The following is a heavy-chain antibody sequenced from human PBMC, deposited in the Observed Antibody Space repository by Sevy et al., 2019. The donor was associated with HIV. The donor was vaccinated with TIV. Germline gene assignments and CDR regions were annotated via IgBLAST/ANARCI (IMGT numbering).Heavy chain of an antibody. J-gene: IGHJ4*02. D-gene: IGHD5-18*01. CDR2: VCYDGNYK. CDR1: GFTFSIYG. CDR3: AAAAPVDPAMVGNFDH. Sequence: GGSLRLSCAASGFTFSIYGMHWVRRAPGKGLEWVALVCYDGNYKDYADSVKGRFTISRDNSRSTQYLEMNSLRAEDTAVYYCAAAAPVDPAMVGNFDHWDQGALVTVSS. V-gene: IGHV3-33*01.